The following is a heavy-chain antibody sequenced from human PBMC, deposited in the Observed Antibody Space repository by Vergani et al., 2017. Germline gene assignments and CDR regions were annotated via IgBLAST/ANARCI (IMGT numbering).Heavy chain of an antibody. V-gene: IGHV4-34*01. D-gene: IGHD4-17*01. Sequence: QVQLQQWGAGLLKPSETLSLTCAVYGGSFSGYYWSWIRQPPGKGLEWIGYIYFSGSTYYNPSLKSRVTLSVDTSKNQFSLKLNSVTAADTAVYYCARVMRDGDYFDYWGQGTLVTVSS. J-gene: IGHJ4*02. CDR1: GGSFSGYY. CDR2: IYFSGST. CDR3: ARVMRDGDYFDY.